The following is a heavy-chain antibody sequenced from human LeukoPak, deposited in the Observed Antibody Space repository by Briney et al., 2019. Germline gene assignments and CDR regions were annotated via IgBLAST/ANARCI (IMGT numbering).Heavy chain of an antibody. Sequence: PGGSLRLSCAASGFNFSNYGMHWVRQAPGKGLEWVAFIRYDGSNKYYADFVKGRFTISRDNSKNTLYLQMNSLRAEDTAVYFCAKDSREVTMVRGVIFFSYYYYYMDVWGKGTTVTISS. D-gene: IGHD3-10*01. CDR2: IRYDGSNK. CDR3: AKDSREVTMVRGVIFFSYYYYYMDV. CDR1: GFNFSNYG. V-gene: IGHV3-30*02. J-gene: IGHJ6*03.